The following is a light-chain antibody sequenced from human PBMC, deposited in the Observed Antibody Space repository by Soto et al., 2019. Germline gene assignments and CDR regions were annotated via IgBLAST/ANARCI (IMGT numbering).Light chain of an antibody. CDR1: QSISTY. J-gene: IGKJ1*01. Sequence: DIQLTQPPSSLSASIGDTVTITCRASQSISTYLYWYQHKPGKAPKLLIYTSSSLQSGVPSRFSGSGSRTDFTLTISSLQPEDFGTYYWQQTYSSSRTFGQGTKVEVK. CDR3: QQTYSSSRT. V-gene: IGKV1-39*01. CDR2: TSS.